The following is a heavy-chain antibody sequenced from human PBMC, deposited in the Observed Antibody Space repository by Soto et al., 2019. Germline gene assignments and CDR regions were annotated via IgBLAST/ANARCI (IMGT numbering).Heavy chain of an antibody. V-gene: IGHV1-18*01. CDR1: GYTFTSYG. J-gene: IGHJ6*02. CDR3: ARSHYDFWSGYSYYYDGMDV. Sequence: QVQLVQSGAEVKKPGASVKVSCKASGYTFTSYGISWVRQAPGQGLEWMGWISAYNGNTNYAQKLXXRVTMTTDTSXXTXYXXLRSLRSDDTAVYYCARSHYDFWSGYSYYYDGMDVWGQGTTVTVSS. CDR2: ISAYNGNT. D-gene: IGHD3-3*01.